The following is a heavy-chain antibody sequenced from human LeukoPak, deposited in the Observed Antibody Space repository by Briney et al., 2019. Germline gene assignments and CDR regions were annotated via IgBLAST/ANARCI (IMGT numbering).Heavy chain of an antibody. CDR2: ISAYNGNT. CDR3: ARGSIAVAVHAFDI. J-gene: IGHJ3*02. V-gene: IGHV1-18*01. CDR1: GYTFTSYG. D-gene: IGHD6-19*01. Sequence: ASVKVSCKASGYTFTSYGISWVRQAPGQGLEWMGWISAYNGNTNYAQKLQGRVTMTTDTSTSTAYMELRRLRSDDTAVYYCARGSIAVAVHAFDIWGQGTMVTVSS.